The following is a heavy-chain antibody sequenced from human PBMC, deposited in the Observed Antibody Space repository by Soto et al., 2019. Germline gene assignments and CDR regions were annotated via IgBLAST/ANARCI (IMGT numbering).Heavy chain of an antibody. CDR3: AKPTAAGSLVGGF. J-gene: IGHJ4*02. V-gene: IGHV3-23*01. CDR1: GLTFSVPA. D-gene: IGHD2-15*01. Sequence: PWWSMGLSCAASGLTFSVPAVSWVRQDTGKGLQWVSGISGSGGRTIYADSVKGRFTISRDSSKNTLYLQMNSLRADDTAIHYCAKPTAAGSLVGGFCGQGTLVTVSS. CDR2: ISGSGGRT.